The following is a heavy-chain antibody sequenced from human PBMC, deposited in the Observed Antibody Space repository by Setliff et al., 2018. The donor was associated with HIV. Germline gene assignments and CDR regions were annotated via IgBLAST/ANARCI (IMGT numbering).Heavy chain of an antibody. D-gene: IGHD1-1*01. CDR3: ARKSLTGTIDS. CDR1: GYTFTTYH. V-gene: IGHV1-2*02. CDR2: INPNSSGT. Sequence: ASVKVSCKTSGYTFTTYHIHWVRQAPGQGLEWMGWINPNSSGTNYAQKFQGRVTMTRDTSISTAYMELSRLRSDDTAVYYCARKSLTGTIDSWGQGTLVTVSS. J-gene: IGHJ4*02.